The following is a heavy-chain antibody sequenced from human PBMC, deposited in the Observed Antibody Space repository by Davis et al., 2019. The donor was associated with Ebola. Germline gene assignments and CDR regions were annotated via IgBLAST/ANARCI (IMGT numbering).Heavy chain of an antibody. CDR2: IRSKANSYAT. Sequence: GESLKIFCAASGFTFSGSAMHWVRQASGKGLEWVGRIRSKANSYATAYAASVKGRFTISRDDSKNTAYLQMNSLKTEDTAVYYCTGTVTTIDYWGQGTLVTVSS. CDR3: TGTVTTIDY. CDR1: GFTFSGSA. J-gene: IGHJ4*02. D-gene: IGHD4-17*01. V-gene: IGHV3-73*01.